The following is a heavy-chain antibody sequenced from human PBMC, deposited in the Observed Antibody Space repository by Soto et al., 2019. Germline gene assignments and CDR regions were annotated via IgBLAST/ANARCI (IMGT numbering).Heavy chain of an antibody. J-gene: IGHJ4*02. CDR2: ISSSSSYI. CDR1: GFTFSSYS. CDR3: ARAYYDILTGYSYFDY. Sequence: GGSLRLSCAASGFTFSSYSMNWVRQAPGKGLEWVSSISSSSSYIYYADSVKGRFTISRDNAKNSLYLQMNSLRAEDTAVYYCARAYYDILTGYSYFDYWGQGTLVTVSS. D-gene: IGHD3-9*01. V-gene: IGHV3-21*01.